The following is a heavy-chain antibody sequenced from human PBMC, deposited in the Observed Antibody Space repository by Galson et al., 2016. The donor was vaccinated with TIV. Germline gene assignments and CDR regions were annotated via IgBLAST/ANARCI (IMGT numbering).Heavy chain of an antibody. J-gene: IGHJ6*02. Sequence: SLRLSCAASGFTFGSYGLHWVRQAPGKGLEWAAFISFDGSDKSYTDSVKGRFTISRDKSKNTLFLQMNSLRVEDTAVYYCARVHLSYGMDVWGQGTTVTVSS. D-gene: IGHD3-16*01. CDR1: GFTFGSYG. CDR2: ISFDGSDK. V-gene: IGHV3-30*10. CDR3: ARVHLSYGMDV.